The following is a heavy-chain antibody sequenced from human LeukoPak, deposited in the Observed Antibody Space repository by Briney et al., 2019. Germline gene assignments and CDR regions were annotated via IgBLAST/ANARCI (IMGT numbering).Heavy chain of an antibody. CDR3: ARRRYDSSGYYPSRGRYFDS. Sequence: ASVKVSCKASGYTFTGYYMHWVRQAPGQGLEWMGWINPNSGGTNYAQKFQGRVTMTRDTSISTAYMELSRLRSDDTAVYYCARRRYDSSGYYPSRGRYFDSWDQGTLVTVSS. CDR1: GYTFTGYY. V-gene: IGHV1-2*02. J-gene: IGHJ4*02. D-gene: IGHD3-22*01. CDR2: INPNSGGT.